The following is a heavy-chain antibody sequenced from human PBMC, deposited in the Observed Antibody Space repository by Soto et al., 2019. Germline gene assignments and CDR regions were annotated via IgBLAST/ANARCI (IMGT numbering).Heavy chain of an antibody. Sequence: GESLKISCKGSGYSFTSYWISWVRQMPGKGLEWMGRIDPSDSYTNYSPSFQGHVTISADKSISTAYLQWSSLKASDTAMYYCARHVSFGSSWALFDYWGQGTLVTVSS. J-gene: IGHJ4*02. V-gene: IGHV5-10-1*01. CDR1: GYSFTSYW. CDR2: IDPSDSYT. D-gene: IGHD6-13*01. CDR3: ARHVSFGSSWALFDY.